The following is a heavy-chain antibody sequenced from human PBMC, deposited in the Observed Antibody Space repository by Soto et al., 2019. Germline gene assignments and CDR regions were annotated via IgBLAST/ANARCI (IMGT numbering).Heavy chain of an antibody. CDR3: AREEGVSGWFGWLGP. D-gene: IGHD6-19*01. J-gene: IGHJ5*02. V-gene: IGHV1-69*01. Sequence: QVQLVQSGAEVKKPGSSVKVSCKTSGGNFKNYAINWVRQAPGQGLEWMGGIIPIFGTENYAQKFQVRVTITADESTSTAYMELNSLRSDDTAVYYCAREEGVSGWFGWLGPWGQGTLVTVSS. CDR1: GGNFKNYA. CDR2: IIPIFGTE.